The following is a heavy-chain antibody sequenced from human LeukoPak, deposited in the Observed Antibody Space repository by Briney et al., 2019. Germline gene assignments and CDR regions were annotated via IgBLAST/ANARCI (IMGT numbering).Heavy chain of an antibody. CDR2: IYPGDSDT. CDR3: VRFGLTSSLDY. D-gene: IGHD6-13*01. Sequence: TGESLKISCKGSGYRFTSYWIGWVRQMPGKGLEWMGIIYPGDSDTRYSPSFQGQVTISADKSISTAYLQLSGLRASDTAIYYCVRFGLTSSLDYWGQGTLVTVSS. V-gene: IGHV5-51*01. CDR1: GYRFTSYW. J-gene: IGHJ4*02.